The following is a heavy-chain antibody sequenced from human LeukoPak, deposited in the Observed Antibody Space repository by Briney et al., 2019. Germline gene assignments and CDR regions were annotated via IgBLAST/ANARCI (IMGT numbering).Heavy chain of an antibody. CDR2: ISYGGST. CDR1: GGSISSGDYY. J-gene: IGHJ5*02. Sequence: SETLSLTCSVSGGSISSGDYYWTWIRQHPGQGLEWVGFISYGGSTYYNPSLESRATMSIDTSKKQFSLTLSSVTAADTAVYYCARTPGRYVDTALGWFDPWGQGTLVTVSS. V-gene: IGHV4-30-4*08. D-gene: IGHD5-18*01. CDR3: ARTPGRYVDTALGWFDP.